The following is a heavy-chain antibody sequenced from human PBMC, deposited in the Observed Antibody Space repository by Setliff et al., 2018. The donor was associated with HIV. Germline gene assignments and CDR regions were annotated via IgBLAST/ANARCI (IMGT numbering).Heavy chain of an antibody. D-gene: IGHD3-16*01. CDR3: ARDVPWGDYYYYMDV. CDR2: IYTSGST. J-gene: IGHJ6*03. V-gene: IGHV4-4*07. Sequence: SETLSLTCTVSGGSISSYYWSWIRQPAGKGLEWIGHIYTSGSTNYNPSLKSRVTMSVDTSKNQFSLKLSSVTAADTAVYYCARDVPWGDYYYYMDVWGKGTTVTVSS. CDR1: GGSISSYY.